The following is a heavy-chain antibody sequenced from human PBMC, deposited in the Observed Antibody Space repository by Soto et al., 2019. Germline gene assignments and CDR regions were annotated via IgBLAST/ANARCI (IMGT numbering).Heavy chain of an antibody. D-gene: IGHD2-2*01. CDR3: ARQGGYCSSTNCYGYYAMDV. Sequence: QLQLQELGPGLVKPSETLSLTCTVSGGSISSGPYSWGWIRQPPGEGLEWIATFHYSENTHYSLSLESRVTISVDTSKNQFSLKVTSVTAADTALYYCARQGGYCSSTNCYGYYAMDVWGQGTTVTVSS. CDR1: GGSISSGPYS. V-gene: IGHV4-39*01. J-gene: IGHJ6*02. CDR2: FHYSENT.